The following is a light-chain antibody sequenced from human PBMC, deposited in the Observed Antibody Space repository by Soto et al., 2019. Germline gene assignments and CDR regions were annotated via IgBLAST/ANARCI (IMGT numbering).Light chain of an antibody. Sequence: DIQMTQSPSFLSASVGDRVTITCRASQSIGKHLNWYQQKPGKAPRLLIYDASSLLSGVPSRFSGSGSGTDFTLTIASLQPEDFSTYYCQQSDSTPYTFGQGTKVEI. CDR3: QQSDSTPYT. V-gene: IGKV1-39*01. CDR2: DAS. CDR1: QSIGKH. J-gene: IGKJ2*01.